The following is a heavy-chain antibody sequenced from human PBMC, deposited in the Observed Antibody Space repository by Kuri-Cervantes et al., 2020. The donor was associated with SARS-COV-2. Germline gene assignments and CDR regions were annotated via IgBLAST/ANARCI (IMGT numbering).Heavy chain of an antibody. CDR3: AKCSDIAAAGQTDY. CDR2: ISGSGGST. Sequence: GGSLRLSCAASGFTFSSYAMSWVRQAPGKGLEWVSAISGSGGSTYYADSVKGRFTTSRDNSKNTLYLQMNSLRAEDTAVYYCAKCSDIAAAGQTDYWGQGTLVTVSS. CDR1: GFTFSSYA. J-gene: IGHJ4*02. D-gene: IGHD6-13*01. V-gene: IGHV3-23*01.